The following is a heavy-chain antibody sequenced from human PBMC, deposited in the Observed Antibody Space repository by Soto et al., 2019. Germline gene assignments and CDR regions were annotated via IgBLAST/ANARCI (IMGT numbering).Heavy chain of an antibody. CDR3: ARDRYSYYDFWSGSLPYYYYGMDV. D-gene: IGHD3-3*01. CDR1: GFSFSSYA. J-gene: IGHJ6*02. CDR2: IGGSGRRT. Sequence: PGGSLRLSCAAPGFSFSSYAMSWVRQAPGKGLEFVASIGGSGRRTNYADSVKGRFTISRDNAKNSLYLQMNSLRAEDTAVYYCARDRYSYYDFWSGSLPYYYYGMDVWGQGTTVTVS. V-gene: IGHV3-23*01.